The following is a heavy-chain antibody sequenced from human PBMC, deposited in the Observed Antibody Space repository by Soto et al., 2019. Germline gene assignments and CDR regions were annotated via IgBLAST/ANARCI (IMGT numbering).Heavy chain of an antibody. V-gene: IGHV1-69*13. CDR2: INPIFGTA. CDR3: ARGKNAYYVDY. CDR1: GDTFSSYV. D-gene: IGHD1-1*01. Sequence: SVKVSCKSSGDTFSSYVINWVRQAPGQGLEWMGTINPIFGTANYAQKFQGRVTITADELTYTAYMEMNSLRSDDTAVFYCARGKNAYYVDYWGQ. J-gene: IGHJ4*01.